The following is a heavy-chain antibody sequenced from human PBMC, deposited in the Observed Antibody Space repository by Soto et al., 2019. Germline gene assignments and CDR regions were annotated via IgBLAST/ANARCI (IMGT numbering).Heavy chain of an antibody. J-gene: IGHJ4*02. V-gene: IGHV3-7*05. Sequence: QPGGSLRLSCAASGFTFSTYWMSWVRQGPGTGPEWVANIKQDGSERYYADSVKGRFTISRDNAKSSLYLQMTSLRAEDTAVYHCAKSLSAIPGDSWGQGTLVTVSS. CDR1: GFTFSTYW. CDR2: IKQDGSER. D-gene: IGHD2-2*01. CDR3: AKSLSAIPGDS.